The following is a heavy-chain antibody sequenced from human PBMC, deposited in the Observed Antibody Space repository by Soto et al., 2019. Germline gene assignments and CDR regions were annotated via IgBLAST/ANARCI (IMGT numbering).Heavy chain of an antibody. J-gene: IGHJ4*02. D-gene: IGHD3-3*01. CDR2: ISAYNGNT. CDR1: GYTFTSYG. CDR3: ASHYDFWSGSPYFDY. Sequence: ASVKVSCKASGYTFTSYGISWVRQAPGQGLEWMGWISAYNGNTNYAQKLQGRVTMTTDTSTSTAYMELRSLRSDDTAVYYCASHYDFWSGSPYFDYWGQGTLVTVSS. V-gene: IGHV1-18*01.